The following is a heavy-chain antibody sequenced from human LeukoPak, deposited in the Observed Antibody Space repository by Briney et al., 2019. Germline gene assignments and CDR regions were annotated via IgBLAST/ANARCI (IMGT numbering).Heavy chain of an antibody. J-gene: IGHJ4*02. CDR2: INHSGST. CDR3: AMEGTEYSSLSGLKY. Sequence: SETLSLTCAVYGGSFSGYYWSWIRQPPGKGLEWIGEINHSGSTNYNPSLKSRVTISVDTSKNQFSLKLSSVTAADTAVYYCAMEGTEYSSLSGLKYWGQGTLVTVSS. CDR1: GGSFSGYY. V-gene: IGHV4-34*01. D-gene: IGHD6-6*01.